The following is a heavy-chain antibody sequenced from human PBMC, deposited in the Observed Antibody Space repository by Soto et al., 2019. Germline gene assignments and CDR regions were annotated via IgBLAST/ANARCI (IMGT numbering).Heavy chain of an antibody. CDR1: GFTFSSYA. V-gene: IGHV3-23*01. J-gene: IGHJ6*02. CDR2: ISGSGGST. CDR3: ANGGSSGWYRGYYYGMDV. D-gene: IGHD6-19*01. Sequence: GWSLRLSCAASGFTFSSYAMSWVRQAPGKGLEWVSAISGSGGSTYYADSVKGRFTISRDNSKNTLYLQMNSLRAEDTAVYYCANGGSSGWYRGYYYGMDVWGQGTTVTVSS.